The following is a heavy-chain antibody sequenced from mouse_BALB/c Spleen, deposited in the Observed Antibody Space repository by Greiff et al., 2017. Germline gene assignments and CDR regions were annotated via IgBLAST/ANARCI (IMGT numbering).Heavy chain of an antibody. V-gene: IGHV1S29*02. D-gene: IGHD2-3*01. Sequence: VQLKESGPELVKPGASVKISCKASGYTFTDYNMHWVKQSHGKSLEWIGYIYPYNGGTGYNQKFKSKATLTVDNSSSTAYMELRSLTSEDSAVYYCARSGDGYYEDYWGQGTTLTVSS. CDR2: IYPYNGGT. CDR1: GYTFTDYN. CDR3: ARSGDGYYEDY. J-gene: IGHJ2*01.